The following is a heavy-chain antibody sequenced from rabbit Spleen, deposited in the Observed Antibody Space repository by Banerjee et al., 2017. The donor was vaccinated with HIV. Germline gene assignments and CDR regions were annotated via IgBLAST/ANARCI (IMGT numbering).Heavy chain of an antibody. V-gene: IGHV1S21*01. CDR2: IDPLFGKT. Sequence: EQLVESGGGLVQPGGSLKLSCKVSGFDFSGHGMSWVRQAPGKGLEWIGYIDPLFGKTYYASWAKGRFTISKTSSTTVTLQMTSLTVADTATYFCARHVIDGFYLDLWGQGTLVTVS. CDR1: GFDFSGHG. CDR3: ARHVIDGFYLDL. J-gene: IGHJ4*01. D-gene: IGHD1-1*01.